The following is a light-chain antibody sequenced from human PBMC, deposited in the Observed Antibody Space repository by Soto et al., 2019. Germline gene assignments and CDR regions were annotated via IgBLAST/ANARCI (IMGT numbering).Light chain of an antibody. CDR2: GNI. Sequence: QSVLAQPPSVSGAPGQKVTISCTGSSSNIGAGYDLHWYQQLPGTAPKLLLYGNINRPSGVPDRFSGSKSGTSASLAITGLQAEDEADYYCQSYDSSLSVYVFGTGTKLTVL. CDR1: SSNIGAGYD. CDR3: QSYDSSLSVYV. J-gene: IGLJ1*01. V-gene: IGLV1-40*01.